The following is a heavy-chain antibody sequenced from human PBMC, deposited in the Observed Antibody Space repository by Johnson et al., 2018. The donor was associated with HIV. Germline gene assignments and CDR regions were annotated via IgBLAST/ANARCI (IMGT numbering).Heavy chain of an antibody. CDR3: TTARNRLGSSSGWTGFWAFDI. CDR2: IKSNTEGGTK. Sequence: VQLVESGGGLVQPGGSLRLSCAASGFTFSSYAMSWVRQAPGKGLEWVGRIKSNTEGGTKDYAAPVKGRCTIPRDDSKNTLYLQMNSLKTEDTAVYYCTTARNRLGSSSGWTGFWAFDIWGQGTMVTVSS. CDR1: GFTFSSYA. J-gene: IGHJ3*02. V-gene: IGHV3-15*01. D-gene: IGHD6-19*01.